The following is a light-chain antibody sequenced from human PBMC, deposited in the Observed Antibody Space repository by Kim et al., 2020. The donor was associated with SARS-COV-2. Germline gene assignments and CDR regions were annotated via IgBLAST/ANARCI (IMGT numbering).Light chain of an antibody. CDR3: RQTFSTRYS. V-gene: IGKV1-39*01. CDR2: GAS. J-gene: IGKJ2*03. CDR1: QSVSIT. Sequence: SASVEDRVTFTCRATQSVSITLNWYQQRPGKAPRLLIYGASTLQSGVPSRFSGSGSGTGFTLTISSLQPEDCAIYYCRQTFSTRYSFGQGTKLEI.